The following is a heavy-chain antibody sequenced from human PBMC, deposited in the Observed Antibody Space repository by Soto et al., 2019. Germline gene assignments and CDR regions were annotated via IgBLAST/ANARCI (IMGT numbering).Heavy chain of an antibody. CDR1: GDSVSSSTVA. D-gene: IGHD5-12*01. CDR3: ARDGYSGYDNLDS. CDR2: TYYRSKWYN. V-gene: IGHV6-1*01. J-gene: IGHJ4*02. Sequence: SQTLSLTCAISGDSVSSSTVAWNWIRQSPSRGLEWLGRTYYRSKWYNDYAVSVRSRISINPDTSKNQFSLQLNSVTLEDTAVYYCARDGYSGYDNLDSWGKGILVTVSS.